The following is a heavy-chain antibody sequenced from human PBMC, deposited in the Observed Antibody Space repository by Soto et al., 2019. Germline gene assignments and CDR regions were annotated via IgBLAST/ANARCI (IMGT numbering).Heavy chain of an antibody. V-gene: IGHV3-33*01. CDR1: GFTFSSYG. CDR3: ARDTIAVAKIDAFDI. D-gene: IGHD6-19*01. CDR2: IWYDGSNK. Sequence: GGSLRLSCAASGFTFSSYGMHWVRQAPGKGLEWVAVIWYDGSNKYYADSVKGRFTISRDNSKNTLYLQMNSLRAEDTAVYYCARDTIAVAKIDAFDIWGQGTMVTVSS. J-gene: IGHJ3*02.